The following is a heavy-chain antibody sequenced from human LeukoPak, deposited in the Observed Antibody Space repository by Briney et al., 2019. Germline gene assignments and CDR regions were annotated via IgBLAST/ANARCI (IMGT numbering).Heavy chain of an antibody. CDR1: GFTFSSYD. CDR2: ISYDGSNK. V-gene: IGHV3-30*03. D-gene: IGHD1-14*01. Sequence: GGSLRLSCAASGFTFSSYDMHWVRQAPGKGLEWVAVISYDGSNKYYADSVKGRFTISRDNSKNTLYLQLNSLRAEDTAVYYCARRPASYTLDCWGQGTLVTVSS. CDR3: ARRPASYTLDC. J-gene: IGHJ4*02.